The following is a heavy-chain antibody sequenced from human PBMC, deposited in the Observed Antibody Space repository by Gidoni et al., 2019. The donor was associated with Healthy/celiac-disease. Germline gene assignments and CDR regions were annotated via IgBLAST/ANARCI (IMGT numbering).Heavy chain of an antibody. D-gene: IGHD3-3*01. Sequence: EVQLVESGGGWVQPGGSLRLSCAASGFTFSRYEMTGVRQAPGNGLEWFSYISSSGSTIYYADSVKGRFTTSRDNAKTSLYLQMNSLRAEDTAVYYCARGGPDDFWSGYYFYFDYWGQGTLVTVSS. J-gene: IGHJ4*02. CDR1: GFTFSRYE. CDR2: ISSSGSTI. V-gene: IGHV3-48*03. CDR3: ARGGPDDFWSGYYFYFDY.